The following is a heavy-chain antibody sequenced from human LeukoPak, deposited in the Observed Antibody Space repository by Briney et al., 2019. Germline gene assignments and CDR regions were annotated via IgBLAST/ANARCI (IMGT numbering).Heavy chain of an antibody. CDR3: ARDLAWGAFDY. D-gene: IGHD3-16*01. V-gene: IGHV3-23*01. CDR2: ITSSGGST. CDR1: GFTFSSYG. J-gene: IGHJ4*02. Sequence: QTGGSLRLSCAASGFTFSSYGMTWVRQAPGKGLEWVSTITSSGGSTYYADSVKGRFTISRDDSKNTLSLQMNSLRVEDTAVYYCARDLAWGAFDYWGQGTLVTVSS.